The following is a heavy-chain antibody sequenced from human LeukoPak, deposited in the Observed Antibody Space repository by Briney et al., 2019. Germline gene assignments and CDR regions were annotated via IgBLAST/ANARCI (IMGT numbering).Heavy chain of an antibody. CDR3: ARGSPPRVYYDRSGYYSYYFDY. D-gene: IGHD3-22*01. Sequence: VASVKVSCKASGYTFTSYAMNWVRQAPGQGLEWMGWISAYNGNTNYAQKLQGRVTMTTDTSTSTAYMELRSLRSDDTAVYYCARGSPPRVYYDRSGYYSYYFDYWGQGTLVTVSS. V-gene: IGHV1-18*01. CDR1: GYTFTSYA. J-gene: IGHJ4*02. CDR2: ISAYNGNT.